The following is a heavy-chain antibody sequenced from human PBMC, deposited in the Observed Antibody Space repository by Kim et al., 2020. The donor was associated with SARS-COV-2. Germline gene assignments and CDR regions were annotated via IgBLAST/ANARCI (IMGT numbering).Heavy chain of an antibody. Sequence: LKSRVTISVDTSKNQFSRRLSSVTAADTAVYYCARAFGVTDYYYYYYMDVWGKGTTVTVSS. V-gene: IGHV4-59*01. D-gene: IGHD3-16*01. CDR3: ARAFGVTDYYYYYYMDV. J-gene: IGHJ6*03.